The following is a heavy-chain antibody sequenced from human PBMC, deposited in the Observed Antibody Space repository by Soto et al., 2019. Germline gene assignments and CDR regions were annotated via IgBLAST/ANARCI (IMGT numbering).Heavy chain of an antibody. CDR2: IHSSGSI. J-gene: IGHJ1*01. V-gene: IGHV4-30-4*01. Sequence: SETLSLTCTVSGGSISSDDYYWSWIRQAPGRGLEWIGYIHSSGSIYYNPSLKSRATMTIDTAGNQFSLKVSSVTVADTAVYYCARDLDGLHDDTSGPFPRPGWGQGTLVTVSS. CDR3: ARDLDGLHDDTSGPFPRPG. D-gene: IGHD3-22*01. CDR1: GGSISSDDYY.